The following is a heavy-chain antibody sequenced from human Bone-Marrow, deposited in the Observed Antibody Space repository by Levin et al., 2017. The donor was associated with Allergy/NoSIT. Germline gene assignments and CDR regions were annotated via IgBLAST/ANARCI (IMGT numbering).Heavy chain of an antibody. CDR3: VRDGSRLMTVTADTFHI. J-gene: IGHJ3*02. D-gene: IGHD2-21*02. CDR2: IYYSGDT. Sequence: SQTLSLTCTVSGGSIGSDGYYWTWIRQHPQKGLEWIGYIYYSGDTYFNPSLRGRATMSVAASKRQFSLNLRSVTAADTAVYYCVRDGSRLMTVTADTFHIWGQGKMVTVSS. CDR1: GGSIGSDGYY. V-gene: IGHV4-31*03.